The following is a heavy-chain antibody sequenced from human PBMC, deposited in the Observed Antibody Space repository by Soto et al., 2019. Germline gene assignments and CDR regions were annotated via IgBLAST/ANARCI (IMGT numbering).Heavy chain of an antibody. Sequence: QVQLVQSGAEVKKPGSSVTVSCKASGGTFGNSAISWVRQAPGQGLEWMGGIIPIFPTPDYAQKYQGRATXTXHXXTRTAYMELTSLRSADTAVYYCARDKDRQQLGGNYYYGIDVWGQGTTVTVSS. CDR2: IIPIFPTP. J-gene: IGHJ6*02. CDR3: ARDKDRQQLGGNYYYGIDV. CDR1: GGTFGNSA. D-gene: IGHD3-3*02. V-gene: IGHV1-69*05.